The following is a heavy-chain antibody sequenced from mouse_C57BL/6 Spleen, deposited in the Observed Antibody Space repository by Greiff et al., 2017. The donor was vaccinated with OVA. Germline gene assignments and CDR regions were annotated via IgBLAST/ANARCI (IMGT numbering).Heavy chain of an antibody. J-gene: IGHJ4*01. CDR2: IDPSDSYT. Sequence: QVQLQQPGAELVKPGASVKLSCKASGYTFTSYWMQWVKQRPGQGLEWIGEIDPSDSYTNYNQKFKGKATLTVDTSSSTAYMQLSSLTSDDAAVCYCARRGDALDYWGQGTTVTVSS. CDR3: ARRGDALDY. V-gene: IGHV1-50*01. CDR1: GYTFTSYW.